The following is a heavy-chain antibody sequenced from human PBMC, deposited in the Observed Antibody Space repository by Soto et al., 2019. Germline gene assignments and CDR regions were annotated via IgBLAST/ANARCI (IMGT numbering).Heavy chain of an antibody. Sequence: GASGKVSCKASGYTFTGHFMHWVRQAPGQGFEWMGWINPNSGGTNYVQRFQGRVSMTRDTSISTAYMELSRLTSDDTAVYYCARDDYGGNSGVLVDFWGQGTLVTVSS. CDR1: GYTFTGHF. CDR2: INPNSGGT. V-gene: IGHV1-2*02. D-gene: IGHD4-17*01. J-gene: IGHJ4*02. CDR3: ARDDYGGNSGVLVDF.